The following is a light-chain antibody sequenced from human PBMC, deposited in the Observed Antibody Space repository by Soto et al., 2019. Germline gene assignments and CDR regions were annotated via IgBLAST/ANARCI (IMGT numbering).Light chain of an antibody. CDR1: SSDVGGYNY. J-gene: IGLJ1*01. Sequence: QSVLTQPASVSGSPGQSITISCTGTSSDVGGYNYVSWYQQHPGKAPKFMIYDVSSRPSGVSNRFSGSKSGNTASLTISGLQAEDEADCYCCSYTTSNTRQIVFGTGTKVTVL. CDR3: CSYTTSNTRQIV. CDR2: DVS. V-gene: IGLV2-14*03.